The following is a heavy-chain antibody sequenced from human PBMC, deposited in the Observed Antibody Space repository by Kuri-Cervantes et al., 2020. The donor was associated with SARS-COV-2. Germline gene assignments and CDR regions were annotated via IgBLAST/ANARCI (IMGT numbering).Heavy chain of an antibody. CDR2: IYYSGST. V-gene: IGHV4-59*08. J-gene: IGHJ6*03. Sequence: SETLSLTCTVSGGSISSYYWSWIRQPPGKGLEWIGYIYYSGSTNYNPSLKSRVTISVDTSKNQFSLKLSSVTAADTAVYYCASLVGATGYYYYMDVWGKGTTVTVSS. CDR1: GGSISSYY. D-gene: IGHD1-26*01. CDR3: ASLVGATGYYYYMDV.